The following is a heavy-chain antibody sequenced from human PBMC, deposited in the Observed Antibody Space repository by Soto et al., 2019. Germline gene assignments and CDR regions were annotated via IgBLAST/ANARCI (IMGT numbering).Heavy chain of an antibody. CDR2: ISGSGVST. CDR1: GFTFSSYA. D-gene: IGHD3-22*01. J-gene: IGHJ4*02. CDR3: AKSPGMYYYDSSGYYHYDY. V-gene: IGHV3-23*01. Sequence: PGGSLRLSCAASGFTFSSYAMSWVRQAPGKGLEWVPAISGSGVSTYYADSVKGRFTISRDNSKNTLYLQMNSLRAEDTAVYYCAKSPGMYYYDSSGYYHYDYWGQGT.